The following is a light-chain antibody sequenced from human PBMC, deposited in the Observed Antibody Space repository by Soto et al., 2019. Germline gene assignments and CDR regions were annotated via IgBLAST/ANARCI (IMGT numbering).Light chain of an antibody. V-gene: IGKV4-1*01. J-gene: IGKJ1*01. Sequence: DSGIPQSPDSLTVSLGERATINCKSSQSVLYSSNNKNYLAWYQQKPGQPPKLLIYWASTRESGVPDRFSGSGSGTDFTLTISSLQAEDVAGYCCQQSDTTPRTFGQGTKVDIK. CDR1: QSVLYSSNNKNY. CDR3: QQSDTTPRT. CDR2: WAS.